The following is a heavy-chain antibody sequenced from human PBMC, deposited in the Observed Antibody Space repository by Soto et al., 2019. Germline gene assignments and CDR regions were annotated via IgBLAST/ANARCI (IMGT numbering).Heavy chain of an antibody. J-gene: IGHJ4*02. V-gene: IGHV3-53*01. CDR2: IYSGGST. Sequence: PGGSLRLSCAASGFTVSSNYMSWVRQAPGKGLEWVSVIYSGGSTYYADSVKGRFTISRDNSKNTLYLQMNSLRAEDTAVYYCARVGYSYGSPFDYWGQGTLVTVSS. CDR1: GFTVSSNY. D-gene: IGHD5-18*01. CDR3: ARVGYSYGSPFDY.